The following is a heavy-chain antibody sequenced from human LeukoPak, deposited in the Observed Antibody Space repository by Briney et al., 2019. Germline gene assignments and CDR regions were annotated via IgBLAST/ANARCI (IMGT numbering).Heavy chain of an antibody. CDR2: ISSSGSTI. CDR3: AELGITMIGGV. D-gene: IGHD3-10*02. J-gene: IGHJ6*04. V-gene: IGHV3-48*03. CDR1: GFTFSSYE. Sequence: PGGSLRLSCAASGFTFSSYEVNWVRQAPGKGMERVSYISSSGSTINYADPVMGRFTISRVNAQKSLYLQMNSLRAEDTAVYYWAELGITMIGGVWGKGTTVTISS.